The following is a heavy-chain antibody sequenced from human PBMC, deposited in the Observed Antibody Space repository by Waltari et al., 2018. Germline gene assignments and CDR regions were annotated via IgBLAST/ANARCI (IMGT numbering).Heavy chain of an antibody. V-gene: IGHV4-34*01. CDR1: GGSFSGYY. Sequence: QVQLQQWGAGLLKPSETLSLTCAVYGGSFSGYYWSWIRQPPGKGLGWIGEINHSGSTNYNPSLKSRVIISVDTSKNQFSLKLSSVTAADTAVYFCARPGAFVASRGNRFDYWGQGTLVTVSS. D-gene: IGHD1-1*01. J-gene: IGHJ4*02. CDR2: INHSGST. CDR3: ARPGAFVASRGNRFDY.